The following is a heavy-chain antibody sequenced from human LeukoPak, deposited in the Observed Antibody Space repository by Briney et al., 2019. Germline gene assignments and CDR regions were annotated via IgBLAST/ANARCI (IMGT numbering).Heavy chain of an antibody. CDR3: ALRVAYCGGDCSLQGLYY. V-gene: IGHV4-34*01. Sequence: PSETLSLTCAVYGGSFSGYYWSWIRQPPGKGLEWIGEINHSGSTNYNPSLKSRVTISVDTSKYQFSLKLSSVTAADTAVYYCALRVAYCGGDCSLQGLYYWGQGTLVTVSS. CDR2: INHSGST. J-gene: IGHJ4*02. CDR1: GGSFSGYY. D-gene: IGHD2-21*02.